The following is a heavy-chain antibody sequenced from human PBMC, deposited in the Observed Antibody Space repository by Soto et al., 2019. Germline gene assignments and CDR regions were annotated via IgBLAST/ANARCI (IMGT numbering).Heavy chain of an antibody. D-gene: IGHD2-15*01. Sequence: PSETLSLTCTVSGGSISSYYWSWIRQPPGKGLEWIGYIYYSGSTNYNPSLKSRVTISVDTSKNQFSLKLSSVTAADTAVYYCARHRLQHYDYWGQGTLVTVSS. CDR1: GGSISSYY. J-gene: IGHJ4*02. CDR2: IYYSGST. V-gene: IGHV4-59*08. CDR3: ARHRLQHYDY.